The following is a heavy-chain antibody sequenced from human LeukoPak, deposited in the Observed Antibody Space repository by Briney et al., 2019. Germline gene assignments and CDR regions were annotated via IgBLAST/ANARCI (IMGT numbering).Heavy chain of an antibody. CDR2: INHSGST. Sequence: SETLSLTCAVYGGPFSGYYWSWIRQPPGKGLAWIGEINHSGSTNYNPSLTSRVTISVDTSKNQFSLKLSSVTAADTAVYYCARAKIYDFWSGCPHMDVWGKGTTVTVSS. V-gene: IGHV4-34*01. CDR1: GGPFSGYY. D-gene: IGHD3-3*01. CDR3: ARAKIYDFWSGCPHMDV. J-gene: IGHJ6*03.